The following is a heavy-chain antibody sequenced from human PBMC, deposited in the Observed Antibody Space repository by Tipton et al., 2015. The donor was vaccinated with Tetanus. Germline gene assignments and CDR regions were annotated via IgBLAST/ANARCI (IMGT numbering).Heavy chain of an antibody. J-gene: IGHJ6*02. CDR2: ISYDGSNK. V-gene: IGHV3-30*18. Sequence: SLRLSCAASGFTFSSYGMHWVRQAPGKGLEWVAVISYDGSNKYYADSVKGRFTISRDNSKNTLYLQMNSLRAEDTAVYYCAKDEGDIVVVVAAISPVRYYGMDVWGQGTTVTVSS. D-gene: IGHD2-15*01. CDR3: AKDEGDIVVVVAAISPVRYYGMDV. CDR1: GFTFSSYG.